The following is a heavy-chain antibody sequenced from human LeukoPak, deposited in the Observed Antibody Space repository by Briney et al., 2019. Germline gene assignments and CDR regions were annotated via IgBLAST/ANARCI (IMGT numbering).Heavy chain of an antibody. CDR2: ISNSGSTI. V-gene: IGHV3-11*01. CDR3: AKDNERQWLLRGYFDY. D-gene: IGHD6-19*01. Sequence: GGSLRLSCAASGFTFSDYYMSWIRQAPGKGLEWISYISNSGSTIYYADSVKGRFTISRDNAKNSLYLQMNSLRTEDTALYYCAKDNERQWLLRGYFDYWGQGTLVTVSS. J-gene: IGHJ4*02. CDR1: GFTFSDYY.